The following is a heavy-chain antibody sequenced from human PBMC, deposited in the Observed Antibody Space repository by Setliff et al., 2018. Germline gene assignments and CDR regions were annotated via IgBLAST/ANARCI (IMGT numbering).Heavy chain of an antibody. CDR2: ISACNANT. CDR1: GYIFTSYA. J-gene: IGHJ3*02. CDR3: AREPLWGSHDAFDI. V-gene: IGHV1-18*01. Sequence: ASVKVSCKASGYIFTSYAINWVRQAPGQGLEWMGSISACNANTNYAQNLQGRVTMTRDTSTSTAYMELRSLRSDDTAVYYCAREPLWGSHDAFDIWGQGTMVTVSS. D-gene: IGHD7-27*01.